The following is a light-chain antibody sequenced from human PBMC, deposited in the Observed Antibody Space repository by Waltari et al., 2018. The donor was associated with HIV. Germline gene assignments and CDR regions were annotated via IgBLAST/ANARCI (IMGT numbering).Light chain of an antibody. J-gene: IGKJ5*01. CDR1: QTIDTF. Sequence: DIHMTQSPSSLSASVGDRVTITCRASQTIDTFLNWYQQTSGKPPKLLIVAASNLQRGIPSSFSGSGSGTDFTLTVNSLQPEDFATYYCQQTSTTPQTFGQGTRLESK. CDR2: AAS. V-gene: IGKV1-39*01. CDR3: QQTSTTPQT.